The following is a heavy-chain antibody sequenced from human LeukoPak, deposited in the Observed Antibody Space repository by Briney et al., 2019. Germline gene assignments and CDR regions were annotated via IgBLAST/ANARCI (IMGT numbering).Heavy chain of an antibody. CDR1: GFTFSSYE. Sequence: GGSLRLSCAAPGFTFSSYEMNWVRQAPGRGLEWVSYIGNTGRTIYYTDSVKGRFTISRDNAKNSLYLQMNSLRAEDTAIYYCVRGDRYFFDFWGQGRLVTVSS. CDR3: VRGDRYFFDF. J-gene: IGHJ4*02. V-gene: IGHV3-48*03. CDR2: IGNTGRTI.